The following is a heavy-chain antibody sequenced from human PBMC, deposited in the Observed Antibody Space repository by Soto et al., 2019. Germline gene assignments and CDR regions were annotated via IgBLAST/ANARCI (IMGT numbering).Heavy chain of an antibody. D-gene: IGHD1-26*01. V-gene: IGHV1-3*01. J-gene: IGHJ6*03. Sequence: ASVKVSCKASGYTFTSYAMHWVRQAPGQRLEWMGWINAGNGNTKYSQKFQGRVTITRDTSASTAYMELSSLRSEDTAVYYCAGPPPEGDYWEGYYYYMDVWGKGTTVTVSS. CDR2: INAGNGNT. CDR3: AGPPPEGDYWEGYYYYMDV. CDR1: GYTFTSYA.